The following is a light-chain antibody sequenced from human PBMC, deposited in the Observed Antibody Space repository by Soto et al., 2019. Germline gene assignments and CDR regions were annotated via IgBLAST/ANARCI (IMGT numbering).Light chain of an antibody. CDR2: LGS. J-gene: IGKJ3*01. CDR1: QSLLHSNGYNY. V-gene: IGKV2-28*01. CDR3: MQALQTVFT. Sequence: DIVMTQSPLSLSVTPGAPASISCRSSQSLLHSNGYNYLDWYLQKPGQSPQLLIYLGSNRASGVPDRFSGSGSGTDFTLTISRVEAEDVGVYYCMQALQTVFTFGPGTKVDIK.